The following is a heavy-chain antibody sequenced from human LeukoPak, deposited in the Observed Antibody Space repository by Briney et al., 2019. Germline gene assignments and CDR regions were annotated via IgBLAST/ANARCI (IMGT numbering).Heavy chain of an antibody. CDR1: GGTFSSYA. Sequence: ASVTVSCKASGGTFSSYAISWVRQAPGQRLEWMGWINAGNGNTKYSQKFQGRVTITRDTSASTAYMELSSLRSEDTAVYYCARSLYSGFDYWGQGTLVTVSS. J-gene: IGHJ4*02. CDR3: ARSLYSGFDY. V-gene: IGHV1-3*01. CDR2: INAGNGNT. D-gene: IGHD1-26*01.